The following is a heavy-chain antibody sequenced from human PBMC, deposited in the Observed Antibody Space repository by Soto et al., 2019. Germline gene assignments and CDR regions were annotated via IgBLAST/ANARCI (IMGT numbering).Heavy chain of an antibody. V-gene: IGHV3-30-3*01. J-gene: IGHJ4*02. CDR1: GFSFSSYA. CDR2: ISYDGSNK. D-gene: IGHD3-22*01. CDR3: AGEPGVVVITWPFGY. Sequence: QVQLVESGGGVVQPGRSLRLSCAASGFSFSSYAMHWVRQAPGKGLEWVAVISYDGSNKYYADSVKGRFTISRDNSKNTLYLQMNSLRAEDTAGYNCAGEPGVVVITWPFGYWGQGTLVTVSS.